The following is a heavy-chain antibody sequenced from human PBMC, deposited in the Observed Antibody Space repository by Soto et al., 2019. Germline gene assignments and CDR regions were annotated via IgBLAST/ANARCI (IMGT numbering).Heavy chain of an antibody. CDR1: GGSISSGDYY. V-gene: IGHV4-30-4*01. D-gene: IGHD2-21*01. CDR3: ARDRVDRFDW. Sequence: QVQLQESGPGLVKPSQTLSLTCTVSGGSISSGDYYWSWIRQPPGKGLEWIGYIYYSGSTDYNPSLQSRVTISVDTSKNQFSLKLTSVASADKAVYYCARDRVDRFDWWGQGTLVTVFS. J-gene: IGHJ4*02. CDR2: IYYSGST.